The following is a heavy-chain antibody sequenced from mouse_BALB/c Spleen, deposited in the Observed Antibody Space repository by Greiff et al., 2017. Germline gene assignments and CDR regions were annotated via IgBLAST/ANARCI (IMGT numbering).Heavy chain of an antibody. J-gene: IGHJ3*01. D-gene: IGHD1-2*01. V-gene: IGHV1S81*02. CDR3: TRSLVRLRGWFAY. CDR2: INPSNGGT. Sequence: VQLQQPGAELVKPGASVKLSCKASGYTFTSYYMYWVKQRPGQGLEWIGGINPSNGGTNFNEKFKSKATLTVDKSSSTAYMQLSSLTSEDSAVYYCTRSLVRLRGWFAYWGQGTLVTVSA. CDR1: GYTFTSYY.